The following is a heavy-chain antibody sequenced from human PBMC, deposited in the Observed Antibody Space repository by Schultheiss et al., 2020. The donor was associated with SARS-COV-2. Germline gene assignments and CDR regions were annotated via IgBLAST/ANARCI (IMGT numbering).Heavy chain of an antibody. J-gene: IGHJ4*02. V-gene: IGHV1-46*03. D-gene: IGHD2-21*02. CDR2: INPSGGST. CDR3: ARGEYCGGDCGLVPPPSSFDY. CDR1: GYTFTTYD. Sequence: ASVKVSCKASGYTFTTYDINWVRQAPGQGLEWMGIINPSGGSTSYAQKFQGRVTMTRDTSTSTVYMELSSLRSEDTAVYYCARGEYCGGDCGLVPPPSSFDYWGQGTLVTVSS.